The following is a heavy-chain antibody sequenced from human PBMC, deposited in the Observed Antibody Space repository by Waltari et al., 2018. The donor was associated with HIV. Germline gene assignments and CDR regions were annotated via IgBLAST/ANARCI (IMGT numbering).Heavy chain of an antibody. CDR2: FDPEDGET. CDR3: ATDGVSGRNSGAFDI. Sequence: QVQLVQSGAEVKKPGASVKVSCKVTGYTITELSLHWVRQAPGKGLEWMGCFDPEDGETIYAQKFQGRVTMTEDTSTDTAYMELSSLRSEDTAVYYCATDGVSGRNSGAFDIWGQGTMVTVSS. V-gene: IGHV1-24*01. J-gene: IGHJ3*02. D-gene: IGHD2-15*01. CDR1: GYTITELS.